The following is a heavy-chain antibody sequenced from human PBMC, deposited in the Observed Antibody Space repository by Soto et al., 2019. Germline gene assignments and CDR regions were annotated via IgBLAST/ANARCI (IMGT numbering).Heavy chain of an antibody. J-gene: IGHJ4*02. Sequence: EVQLLGSGGGLVQPGGSLRLSCVGSGFTFSTYWMNWVRQAPGKGLEWVANINPDGNVGTYVDSVRGRFTTSRDNAKNSLYLQMNSLSADATAVYFCAGWGGHDYNYWGQGIMVTVSS. CDR3: AGWGGHDYNY. V-gene: IGHV3-7*03. CDR2: INPDGNVG. CDR1: GFTFSTYW. D-gene: IGHD4-4*01.